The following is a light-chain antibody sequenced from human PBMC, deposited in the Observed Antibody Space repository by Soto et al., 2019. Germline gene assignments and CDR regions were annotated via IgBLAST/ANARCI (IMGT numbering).Light chain of an antibody. CDR3: QQYGSSPLT. J-gene: IGKJ4*01. CDR2: DAS. CDR1: RSVSSY. Sequence: EIVLTQSPATLSLSPGESATLSCRATRSVSSYLAWYQQKPGQAPRLLIYDASSRPTDIPARFSGSGSGTDFTLTISSLEPEDFALYYCQQYGSSPLTFGGGTKVDIK. V-gene: IGKV3-11*01.